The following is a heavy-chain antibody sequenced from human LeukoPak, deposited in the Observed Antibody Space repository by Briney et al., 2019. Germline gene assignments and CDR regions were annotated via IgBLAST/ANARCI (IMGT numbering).Heavy chain of an antibody. V-gene: IGHV1-2*06. D-gene: IGHD1-1*01. CDR2: INPDSGGT. J-gene: IGHJ4*02. Sequence: ASVKVSCKASGYTFTSYAMHWVRQAPGQGLEWMGRINPDSGGTNYAQKFQGRVTMTRDTSISTAYMELSRLRSDDTAVYYCARGLENFDYWGQGTLVTVSS. CDR1: GYTFTSYA. CDR3: ARGLENFDY.